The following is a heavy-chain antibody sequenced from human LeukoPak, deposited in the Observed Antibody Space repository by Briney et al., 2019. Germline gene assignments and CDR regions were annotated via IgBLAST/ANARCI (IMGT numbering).Heavy chain of an antibody. D-gene: IGHD3-22*01. CDR2: ISSSSSYI. CDR3: ARDFVVVITNYYYYYMDV. J-gene: IGHJ6*03. V-gene: IGHV3-21*01. CDR1: GFTFSSYS. Sequence: GGSLRLSCAASGFTFSSYSMNWVRQAPGKGLEWVSSISSSSSYIYYADSVKGRFTISRDNAKNSLYLQMNSLRAEDTAVYYCARDFVVVITNYYYYYMDVWGKGTTVTISS.